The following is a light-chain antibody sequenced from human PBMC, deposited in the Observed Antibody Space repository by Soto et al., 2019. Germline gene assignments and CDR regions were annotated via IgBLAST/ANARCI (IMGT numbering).Light chain of an antibody. CDR1: RSDFGTYKL. J-gene: IGLJ1*01. V-gene: IGLV2-23*01. CDR3: SSNADSTTYV. CDR2: EGT. Sequence: QSVLTQPASVSGSPGQSITISCSGTRSDFGTYKLVSWYQQHPGRPPKLVIYEGTERPSGISNRFSASQSGSTASLTISGGQAGDEADYYCSSNADSTTYVFGTGTKVTVL.